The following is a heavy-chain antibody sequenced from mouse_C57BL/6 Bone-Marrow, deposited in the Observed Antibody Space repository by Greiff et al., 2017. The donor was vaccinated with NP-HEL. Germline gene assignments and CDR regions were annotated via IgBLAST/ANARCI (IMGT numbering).Heavy chain of an antibody. J-gene: IGHJ4*01. V-gene: IGHV5-16*01. CDR3: ARDRGLYAMDY. Sequence: EVQVVESEGGLVQPGSSMKLSCTASGFTFSDYYMAWVRQVPEKGLEWVANINYDGSSTYYLDSLKSRFIISRDNAKNILYLQMSRLKSEDTATYYCARDRGLYAMDYWGQGTSVTVSS. CDR1: GFTFSDYY. CDR2: INYDGSST.